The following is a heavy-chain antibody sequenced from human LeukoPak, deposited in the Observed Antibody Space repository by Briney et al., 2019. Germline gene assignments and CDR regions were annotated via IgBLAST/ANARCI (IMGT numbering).Heavy chain of an antibody. J-gene: IGHJ3*02. D-gene: IGHD6-19*01. Sequence: GGPLRLSCAVSGFTFSNYAMVWVRQAPGRGLDWVSSISAGGGVTSNADSVKGRFTISRDNSKNTLYLQMNSLRAEDTALYYCGRIRGDRHSSGWSDSFDIWGQGTMVTVSS. V-gene: IGHV3-23*01. CDR3: GRIRGDRHSSGWSDSFDI. CDR2: ISAGGGVT. CDR1: GFTFSNYA.